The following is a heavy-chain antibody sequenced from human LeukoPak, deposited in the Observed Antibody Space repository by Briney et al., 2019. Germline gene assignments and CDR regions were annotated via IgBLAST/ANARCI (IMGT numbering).Heavy chain of an antibody. J-gene: IGHJ5*02. Sequence: SETLSLTCTVSGGSINSYYWSWIRQPAGKGLEWIGRIYISGSTDYNPSLKSRVTISVDTSKNQFSLKLSSVTAADTAVYYCARDTDWFENWFDPWGQGTLVTVSS. CDR2: IYISGST. CDR1: GGSINSYY. V-gene: IGHV4-4*07. CDR3: ARDTDWFENWFDP. D-gene: IGHD3/OR15-3a*01.